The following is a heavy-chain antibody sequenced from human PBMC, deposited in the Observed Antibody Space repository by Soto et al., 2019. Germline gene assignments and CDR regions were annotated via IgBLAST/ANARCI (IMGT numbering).Heavy chain of an antibody. CDR1: GGSISSGDYY. Sequence: QVQLQESGPGLVKPSQTLSLTCTLSGGSISSGDYYWSWIRHPPGKGLEWIGNIYYSGRTNYNQFLKSRINIALDTTNNHFFLKLTSVTAAATAVYYCARMGLHLGELSRTWFEPWGPGTLVTGSS. V-gene: IGHV4-31*03. CDR2: IYYSGRT. J-gene: IGHJ5*02. D-gene: IGHD3-16*02. CDR3: ARMGLHLGELSRTWFEP.